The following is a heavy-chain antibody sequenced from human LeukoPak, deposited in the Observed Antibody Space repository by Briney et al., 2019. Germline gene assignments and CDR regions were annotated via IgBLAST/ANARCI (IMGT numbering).Heavy chain of an antibody. CDR2: IWYDGSNK. J-gene: IGHJ4*02. V-gene: IGHV3-33*08. CDR3: ARGGPEWPLDY. Sequence: PGGSLRLSCAVSGFTVNSNYMSWVRQAPGKGLEWVAVIWYDGSNKYYADSVKGRFTISRDNSKNTLYLQMNSLRAEDTAVYYCARGGPEWPLDYWGQGTLVTVSS. CDR1: GFTVNSNY. D-gene: IGHD3-3*01.